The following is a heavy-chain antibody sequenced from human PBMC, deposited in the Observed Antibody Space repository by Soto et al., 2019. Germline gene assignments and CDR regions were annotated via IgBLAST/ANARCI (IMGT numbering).Heavy chain of an antibody. J-gene: IGHJ4*02. CDR2: IYAGTIT. V-gene: IGHV3-53*01. Sequence: PGGSLRLSCAVSGITISSYYMSWVRQAAGKGLEWVSVIYAGTITYYADSVKGRFTIYRDNSKNTLNLEMNSLRVEDTAVYYRARIPYDNSGTIFDYWGQGTLVTVSS. D-gene: IGHD3-22*01. CDR1: GITISSYY. CDR3: ARIPYDNSGTIFDY.